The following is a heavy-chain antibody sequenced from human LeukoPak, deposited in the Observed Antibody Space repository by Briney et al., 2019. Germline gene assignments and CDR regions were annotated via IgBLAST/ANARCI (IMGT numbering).Heavy chain of an antibody. CDR3: AKDEKYYYYYGMDV. CDR2: ISYDGSNK. V-gene: IGHV3-30*18. J-gene: IGHJ6*02. CDR1: GFTFSSYG. Sequence: PGGSLRLSCAASGFTFSSYGMHWVRQAPGKGLEWVAVISYDGSNKYYAASVKGRFTISRDNSKNTLYLQMNSLRAEDTAVYYCAKDEKYYYYYGMDVWGQGTTVTVSS.